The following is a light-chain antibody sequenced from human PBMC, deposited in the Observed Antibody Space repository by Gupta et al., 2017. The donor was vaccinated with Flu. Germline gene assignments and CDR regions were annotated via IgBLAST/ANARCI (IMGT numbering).Light chain of an antibody. Sequence: QAVLTQPSSLSASPSASASLTCTLRSRINVETYRIYWYQQKPGSPPQYHLRYKSDSDNQQGSGVPSRFSGSKDASANAGILLISGSQSEDEANYYCVIWHSSAWVFGGGTKLTVL. CDR1: SRINVETYR. J-gene: IGLJ3*02. CDR3: VIWHSSAWV. V-gene: IGLV5-45*02. CDR2: YKSDSDN.